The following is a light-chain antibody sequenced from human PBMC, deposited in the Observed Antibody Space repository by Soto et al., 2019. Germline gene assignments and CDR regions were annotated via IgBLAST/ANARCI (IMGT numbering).Light chain of an antibody. CDR1: RDIVSD. CDR3: LQDHDDSWT. CDR2: AAS. V-gene: IGKV1-6*01. J-gene: IGKJ1*01. Sequence: ATQMTQSPSSLSASVGDRITITCRASRDIVSDLSWYQQKPEKAPTLLIYAASNLQSGVPSRFRGSRSGTEFTLTVSSLQPEDFAPNYCLQDHDDSWTFGQGTKVDIK.